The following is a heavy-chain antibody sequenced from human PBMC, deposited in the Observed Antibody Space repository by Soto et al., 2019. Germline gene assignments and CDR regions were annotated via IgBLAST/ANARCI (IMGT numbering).Heavy chain of an antibody. CDR3: AKGIVCSSTSCYYYYYYYMDV. D-gene: IGHD2-2*01. Sequence: PGGSLRLSCAASGFTFSSYAMSWVRQAPGKGLEWVSAISGSGGSTYYADSVKGRFTISRDNSKNTLYLQMNSLRAEDTAVYYCAKGIVCSSTSCYYYYYYYMDVWGKGTTVPVSS. J-gene: IGHJ6*03. V-gene: IGHV3-23*01. CDR1: GFTFSSYA. CDR2: ISGSGGST.